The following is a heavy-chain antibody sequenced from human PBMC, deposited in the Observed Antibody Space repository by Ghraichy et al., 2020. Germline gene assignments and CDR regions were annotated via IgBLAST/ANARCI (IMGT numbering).Heavy chain of an antibody. CDR1: GFTFSDYY. V-gene: IGHV3-11*01. CDR2: ISSSGYTV. CDR3: AIEAVAGNYFDY. Sequence: LTCAASGFTFSDYYMSWIRQAPGKGLEWVSYISSSGYTVYYADSVKGRFTISRDNAKNSLYLQMNSLRAEDTAVYYCAIEAVAGNYFDYWGQGTLVTVSS. J-gene: IGHJ4*02. D-gene: IGHD6-19*01.